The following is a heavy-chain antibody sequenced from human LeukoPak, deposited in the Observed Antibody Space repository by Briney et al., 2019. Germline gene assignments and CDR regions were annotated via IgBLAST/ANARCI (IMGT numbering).Heavy chain of an antibody. CDR1: GFTFSSYA. CDR2: ISYDGSNK. Sequence: PGGSLRLSCAASGFTFSSYAMHWVRQAPGKGLEWVAVISYDGSNKYYADSVKGRFTISRDNSKNTLYLQMNSLRAEDTAVYYCAREVSYGMDVWGQGTTVTVSS. J-gene: IGHJ6*02. V-gene: IGHV3-30-3*01. CDR3: AREVSYGMDV.